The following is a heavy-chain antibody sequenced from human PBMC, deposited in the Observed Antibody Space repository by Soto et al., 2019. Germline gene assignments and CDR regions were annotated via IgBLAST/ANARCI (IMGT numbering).Heavy chain of an antibody. V-gene: IGHV5-10-1*01. CDR1: GYSFTSYW. D-gene: IGHD4-17*01. CDR2: IDPSDSYT. Sequence: RESLKISCKGSGYSFTSYWISWMRQMPGKGLEWMGRIDPSDSYTNYSPSFQGHVTISADKSISTAYLQWSSLKASDTAMYYCARPAADTVTTTYYYGMDVWGQGTTVTVSS. J-gene: IGHJ6*02. CDR3: ARPAADTVTTTYYYGMDV.